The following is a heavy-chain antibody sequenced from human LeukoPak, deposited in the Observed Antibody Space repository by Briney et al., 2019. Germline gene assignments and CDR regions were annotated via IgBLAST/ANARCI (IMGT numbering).Heavy chain of an antibody. J-gene: IGHJ4*02. Sequence: SSETLSLTCTVSGGSISSGGYYWSWIRQPPGKGLEWIGYIYHSGSTYYNPSLKSRVTISVDRSKNQFSLKLSSVTAADTAVYYCARDRRLSPAGTFDYWGQGTLVTVSS. D-gene: IGHD1-1*01. CDR3: ARDRRLSPAGTFDY. CDR2: IYHSGST. CDR1: GGSISSGGYY. V-gene: IGHV4-30-2*01.